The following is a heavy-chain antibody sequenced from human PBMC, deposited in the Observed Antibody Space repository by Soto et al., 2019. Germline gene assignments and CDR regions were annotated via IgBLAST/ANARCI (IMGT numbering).Heavy chain of an antibody. CDR1: GGTFSSYA. J-gene: IGHJ6*02. V-gene: IGHV1-69*13. CDR2: IIPIFGTA. CDR3: ARKKKLHYCYYGMDV. Sequence: SVKVSCKASGGTFSSYAISWVRQAPGQGLEWMGGIIPIFGTANYAQKFQGRVTITADESTSTAYMELRRLRSEDTAVYYCARKKKLHYCYYGMDVCGHGNTVNV.